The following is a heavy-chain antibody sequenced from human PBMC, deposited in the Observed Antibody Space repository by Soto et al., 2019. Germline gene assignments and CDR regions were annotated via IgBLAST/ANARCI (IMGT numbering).Heavy chain of an antibody. CDR1: GFTFSGSA. D-gene: IGHD6-13*01. V-gene: IGHV3-73*01. J-gene: IGHJ6*03. CDR2: IRSKANSYAT. Sequence: GGSLRLSCAASGFTFSGSAMHWVRQASGKGLEWVGRIRSKANSYATAYAASVKGRFTISRDDSKNTAYLQMNSLKTEDTAVYYCTRHPTPGIAALWGYYYMDVWGKGTTVTVSS. CDR3: TRHPTPGIAALWGYYYMDV.